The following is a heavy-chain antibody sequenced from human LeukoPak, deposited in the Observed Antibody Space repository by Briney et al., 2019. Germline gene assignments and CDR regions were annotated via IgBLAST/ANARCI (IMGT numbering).Heavy chain of an antibody. CDR2: IRQDGSEK. J-gene: IGHJ4*02. CDR3: ARESGGGEPSFDY. V-gene: IGHV3-7*01. D-gene: IGHD1-14*01. CDR1: GFTFSSYG. Sequence: GALRLSCAASGFTFSSYGMSWVRQAPGKGLEWVANIRQDGSEKYYVDSVKGRFAISRDNAKNSLYLQMNSLRAEDTAVYYCARESGGGEPSFDYWGQGTLVTVSS.